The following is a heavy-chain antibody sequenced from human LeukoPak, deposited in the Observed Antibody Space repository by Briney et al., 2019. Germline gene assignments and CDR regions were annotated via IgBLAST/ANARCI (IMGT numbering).Heavy chain of an antibody. J-gene: IGHJ5*02. CDR2: INPNSGGT. Sequence: ASVKVSCKASGYTFTSYGISWVRQAPGQGLEWMGWINPNSGGTNYAQKFQGRVTMTRDTSISTAYMELSGLRSDDTAVYYCARDLSITMIVVVNDWFDPWGQGTLVTVSS. D-gene: IGHD3-22*01. V-gene: IGHV1-2*02. CDR3: ARDLSITMIVVVNDWFDP. CDR1: GYTFTSYG.